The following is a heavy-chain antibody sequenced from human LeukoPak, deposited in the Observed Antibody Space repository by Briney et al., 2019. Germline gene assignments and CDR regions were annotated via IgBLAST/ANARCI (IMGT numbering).Heavy chain of an antibody. CDR1: GGSFSGYY. V-gene: IGHV4-34*01. CDR2: INHSGST. J-gene: IGHJ4*02. CDR3: ARGRKGTMVRGVILASYFDY. Sequence: SETLSLTCAVYGGSFSGYYWSWIRQPPGKGLEWIGEINHSGSTNYNPSFKSRVTISVDTSKNQFSLKLSSVTAADTAVYYCARGRKGTMVRGVILASYFDYWGQGTLVTVSS. D-gene: IGHD3-10*01.